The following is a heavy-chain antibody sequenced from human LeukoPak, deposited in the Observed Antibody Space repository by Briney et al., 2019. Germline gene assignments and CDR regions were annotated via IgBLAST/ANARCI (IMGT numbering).Heavy chain of an antibody. D-gene: IGHD6-13*01. V-gene: IGHV3-23*01. CDR3: AKDPSSSTKVRSADY. CDR1: GFTFSSYA. J-gene: IGHJ4*02. CDR2: ISGSGGST. Sequence: PGGSLRLFCAASGFTFSSYAMGWVRQAPGKGLEWVSSISGSGGSTYYADSVKGRFTISRDNSKNTLYLQMNSLRAEDTAVYYCAKDPSSSTKVRSADYWGQGTLVTVSS.